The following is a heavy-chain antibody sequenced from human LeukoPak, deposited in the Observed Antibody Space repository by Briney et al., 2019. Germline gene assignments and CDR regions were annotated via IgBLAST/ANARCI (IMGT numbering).Heavy chain of an antibody. CDR3: ARDREYYHDSSGYYSYNWFDP. CDR2: INPNSGGT. CDR1: GYTFTGYY. D-gene: IGHD3-22*01. Sequence: ASVKVSCKASGYTFTGYYMHWVRQAPGQGLEWMGWINPNSGGTNYAQKFQGRVTMTRDTSISAAYMELSILRSDDTAVYYCARDREYYHDSSGYYSYNWFDPWGQGTLVTVSS. J-gene: IGHJ5*02. V-gene: IGHV1-2*02.